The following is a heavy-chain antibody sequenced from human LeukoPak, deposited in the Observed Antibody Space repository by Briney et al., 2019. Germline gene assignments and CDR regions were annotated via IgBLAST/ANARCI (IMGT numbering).Heavy chain of an antibody. J-gene: IGHJ5*02. CDR1: GNTFTDYY. D-gene: IGHD6-19*01. CDR3: ARGDSGITVTGHNNLKQSNWFDP. CDR2: INPNNGGT. V-gene: IGHV1-2*02. Sequence: ASVKVSCKASGNTFTDYYMHWVRQAPGQGLEWMGWINPNNGGTNYAQNFQGRVTMTRDTSISIVYMELSRLRSDDTAVYYCARGDSGITVTGHNNLKQSNWFDPWGQGTLVTVSS.